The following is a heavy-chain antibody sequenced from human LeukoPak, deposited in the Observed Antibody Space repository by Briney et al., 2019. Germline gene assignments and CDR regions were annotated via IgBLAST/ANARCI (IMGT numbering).Heavy chain of an antibody. D-gene: IGHD3-10*01. CDR3: ASLIRGGSGSYYNLDY. Sequence: ASVKVSCKASGYTFTGYYMHWVRQAPGQGLEWMGRINPNGGGTKYTQKFQGRVTMTRDTSISTAYKELSRLRSDDPAVYYCASLIRGGSGSYYNLDYWGQGTLVTVSS. J-gene: IGHJ4*02. CDR2: INPNGGGT. V-gene: IGHV1-2*06. CDR1: GYTFTGYY.